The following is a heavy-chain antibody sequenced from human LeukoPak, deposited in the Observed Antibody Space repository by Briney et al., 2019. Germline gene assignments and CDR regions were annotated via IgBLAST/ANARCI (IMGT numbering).Heavy chain of an antibody. D-gene: IGHD3-22*01. J-gene: IGHJ4*02. V-gene: IGHV4-39*01. CDR3: ARQDSSAYYFDY. Sequence: PSETLFLTCTVSGGSISSSSYYWGWIRQPPGKGLEWIGSIYYSGSTYYNPSLKSRVTISVDTSKNQFSLKLSSVTAADTAVYYCARQDSSAYYFDYWGQGTLVTVSS. CDR2: IYYSGST. CDR1: GGSISSSSYY.